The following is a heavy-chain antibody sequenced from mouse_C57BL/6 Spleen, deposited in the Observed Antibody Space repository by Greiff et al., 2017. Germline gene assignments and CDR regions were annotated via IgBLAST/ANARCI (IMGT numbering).Heavy chain of an antibody. CDR1: GYAFSSYW. CDR2: ICPGDGDT. D-gene: IGHD1-1*01. Sequence: QVQLQQSGAGLVKPGASVTLSCKASGYAFSSYWMNWVQQRPGKGLEWIGQICPGDGDTHYNGKFKGKATLTGNKYSRTAYMQRSSHTSEDSAVYFCAREKITTVVQYLDVWGTGTTVTVSS. V-gene: IGHV1-80*01. J-gene: IGHJ1*03. CDR3: AREKITTVVQYLDV.